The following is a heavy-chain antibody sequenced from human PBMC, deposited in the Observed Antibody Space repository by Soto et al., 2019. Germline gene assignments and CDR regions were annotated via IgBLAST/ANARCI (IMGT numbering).Heavy chain of an antibody. J-gene: IGHJ4*02. Sequence: PSETLSLTXTVSGGSIRSYYWSWIRQPPGKGLEWIGYIYYSGSTDYNPSLKSRVTISVDTSKNQFSLKLRSVTAADTAVYYCARDSYNFDDWGQGILVTVSS. D-gene: IGHD5-18*01. CDR3: ARDSYNFDD. CDR2: IYYSGST. CDR1: GGSIRSYY. V-gene: IGHV4-59*01.